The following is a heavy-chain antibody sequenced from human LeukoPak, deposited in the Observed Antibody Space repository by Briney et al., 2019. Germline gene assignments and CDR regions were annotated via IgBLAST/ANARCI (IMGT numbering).Heavy chain of an antibody. D-gene: IGHD3-22*01. CDR3: ARDISDDTSGYYSPYFDY. J-gene: IGHJ4*02. CDR1: GFTVSSNY. V-gene: IGHV3-53*01. Sequence: PGGSLRLSCAASGFTVSSNYMSWGRQAPGKGLEWVSVIYSGGSTYYADSAKGRFTISRDNSKNTLYLQMNSLRAEDTAVYYCARDISDDTSGYYSPYFDYWGQGTLVTVSS. CDR2: IYSGGST.